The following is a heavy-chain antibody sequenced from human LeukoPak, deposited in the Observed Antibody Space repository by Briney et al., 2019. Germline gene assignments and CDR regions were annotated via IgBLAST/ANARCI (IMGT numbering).Heavy chain of an antibody. CDR2: IYYSGST. V-gene: IGHV4-30-4*01. J-gene: IGHJ4*02. D-gene: IGHD2-2*01. Sequence: SQTLSLTCTVSGGSISSGDYYWSWIRQPPGTGLEWIGYIYYSGSTYYNPSLKSRVTISVDTSKNQFSLKLSSVTAADTAVYYCARGDQRLPFDYWGQGTLVTVSS. CDR1: GGSISSGDYY. CDR3: ARGDQRLPFDY.